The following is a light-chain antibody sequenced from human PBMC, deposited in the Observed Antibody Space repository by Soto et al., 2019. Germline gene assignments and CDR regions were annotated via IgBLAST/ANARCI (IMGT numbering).Light chain of an antibody. V-gene: IGLV2-14*01. CDR1: SSEVGGYNY. CDR3: SSYTTSSTLVV. CDR2: EVS. J-gene: IGLJ2*01. Sequence: QSALTQPASVSGSPGQSITISCTGTSSEVGGYNYVSWYQQHPGKVPKLMIYEVSHRPSGAADRFSGSKSGNTASLTFSGLQAEDEADYYCSSYTTSSTLVVFGGGTKLTVL.